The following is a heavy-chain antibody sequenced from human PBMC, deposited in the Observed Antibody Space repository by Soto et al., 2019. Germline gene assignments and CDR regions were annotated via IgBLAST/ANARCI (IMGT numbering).Heavy chain of an antibody. CDR2: LKGKNEGGTT. Sequence: EVQLVESGGGLVKPGGSLRLSCAASGFTSTNAWMNWVRQAPGQGLEWVGRLKGKNEGGTTDYAAPVNGRFIISRDDAKNTLYMQMNSLKTADTAVYYCTTRWRGAFDYWGQGAMVTVSS. CDR3: TTRWRGAFDY. D-gene: IGHD2-15*01. J-gene: IGHJ4*02. V-gene: IGHV3-15*07. CDR1: GFTSTNAW.